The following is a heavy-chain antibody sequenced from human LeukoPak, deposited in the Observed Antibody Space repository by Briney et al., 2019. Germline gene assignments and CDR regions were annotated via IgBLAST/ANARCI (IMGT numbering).Heavy chain of an antibody. CDR1: GFTFSNYA. CDR2: ISGSGGST. V-gene: IGHV3-23*01. CDR3: AKLMEDYYDSSGYYYGAAGAFDI. J-gene: IGHJ3*02. D-gene: IGHD3-22*01. Sequence: GGSLRLSCAASGFTFSNYAMSWVRQAPGKGLEWVSAISGSGGSTYYADSVKGRFTISRDNSKNTLYLQMNSLRAEDTAVYYCAKLMEDYYDSSGYYYGAAGAFDIWGQGTMVTVSS.